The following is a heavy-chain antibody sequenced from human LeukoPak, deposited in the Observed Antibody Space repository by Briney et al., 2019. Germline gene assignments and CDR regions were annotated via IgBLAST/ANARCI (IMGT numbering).Heavy chain of an antibody. CDR1: GLTFSNAW. CDR2: IKSKTDGGTT. CDR3: TTAGDFWSGYYTRFDY. Sequence: PGGSLRLSCAASGLTFSNAWMSWVRQAPGKGLEWVGRIKSKTDGGTTDYAAPVKGRFTISRDDSKNTLYLQMNSLKTEDTAVYYCTTAGDFWSGYYTRFDYWGQGTLVTVSS. J-gene: IGHJ4*02. D-gene: IGHD3-3*01. V-gene: IGHV3-15*01.